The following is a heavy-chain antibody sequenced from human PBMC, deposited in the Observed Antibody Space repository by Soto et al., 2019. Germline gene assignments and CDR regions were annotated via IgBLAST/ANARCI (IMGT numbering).Heavy chain of an antibody. J-gene: IGHJ4*02. Sequence: QVQLVESGGGVVQPGRSLRLSCAASGFAFSSYGMHWVRQAPGKGLEWVATISYDGSNKYYADSVKGRITISRDNFKNTLYLQMNSPRAEDTAVYYCARPSDGLDYWGQGILVTVSS. CDR1: GFAFSSYG. CDR3: ARPSDGLDY. V-gene: IGHV3-30*03. D-gene: IGHD2-15*01. CDR2: ISYDGSNK.